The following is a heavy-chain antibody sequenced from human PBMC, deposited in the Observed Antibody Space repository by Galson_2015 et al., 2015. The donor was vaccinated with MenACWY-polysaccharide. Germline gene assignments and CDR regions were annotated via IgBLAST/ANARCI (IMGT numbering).Heavy chain of an antibody. J-gene: IGHJ4*02. CDR2: MSYDGSNK. Sequence: SLRLSCAASGFSFRSYGMHWVRQAPGKGLEWVAVMSYDGSNKYYIDSVKGRSTISKDNSKNTLYLQMNSLKTDDTAVYYCSRGLNGNDRPLGFGSWGQGSLVTVSS. D-gene: IGHD1-1*01. CDR3: SRGLNGNDRPLGFGS. V-gene: IGHV3-30*03. CDR1: GFSFRSYG.